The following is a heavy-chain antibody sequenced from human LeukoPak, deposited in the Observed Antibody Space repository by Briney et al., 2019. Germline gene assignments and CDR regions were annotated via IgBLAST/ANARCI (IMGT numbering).Heavy chain of an antibody. CDR1: GFTFSSYG. V-gene: IGHV3-33*01. CDR3: ARGRLRVIDAFDI. J-gene: IGHJ3*02. CDR2: IWYDGSNK. D-gene: IGHD2-21*01. Sequence: PGRSLRLSCAASGFTFSSYGMHWVRQAPGKGLEWVAVIWYDGSNKYYADSVKGRFTISRDNSKNTLYLQMDSLRAGDTAVYYCARGRLRVIDAFDIWGQGTMVNVSS.